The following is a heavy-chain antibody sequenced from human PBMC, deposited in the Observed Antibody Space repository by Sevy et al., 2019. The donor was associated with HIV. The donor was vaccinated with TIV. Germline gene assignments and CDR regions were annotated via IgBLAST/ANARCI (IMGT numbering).Heavy chain of an antibody. CDR1: GFTFSSFA. CDR2: INGRGGST. Sequence: GGSLRLSCAASGFASGFTFSSFAMSWVRQLPGKGLEWVSTINGRGGSTYYADSVKGRFTLSRDNSNNALFLQMDSLTPQDTALYYCAGPTQRIAPYGAAFFDSWGHGTLVTVSS. J-gene: IGHJ4*01. CDR3: AGPTQRIAPYGAAFFDS. V-gene: IGHV3-23*01. D-gene: IGHD6-6*01.